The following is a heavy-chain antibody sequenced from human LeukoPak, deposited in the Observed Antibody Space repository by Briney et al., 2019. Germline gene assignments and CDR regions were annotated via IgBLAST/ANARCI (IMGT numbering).Heavy chain of an antibody. CDR3: VKGGGNVRRYFEY. Sequence: GGSLRLSCAASGFTFSSYAMTWVRQAPWKGPEWVSSISVNGGTTYYADSVKGRFTISRDSSKNTLYLQMNSLRAEDTAVYYCVKGGGNVRRYFEYWGQGTLVTVSS. V-gene: IGHV3-23*01. CDR1: GFTFSSYA. J-gene: IGHJ4*02. CDR2: ISVNGGTT. D-gene: IGHD4-23*01.